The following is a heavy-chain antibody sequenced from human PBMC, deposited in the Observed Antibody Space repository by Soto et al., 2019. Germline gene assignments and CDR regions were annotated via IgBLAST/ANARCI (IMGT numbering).Heavy chain of an antibody. CDR1: GGTFSSYA. D-gene: IGHD2-15*01. Sequence: SVKVSCKASGGTFSSYAISWVRQAPGQGLEWMGGIIPIFGTANYAQKFQGRVTITADESTSTAYMELSSLRSEDTAVYYCALPGCSGGSCPSSSGWYDDTFDYWGQGTLVTVS. CDR3: ALPGCSGGSCPSSSGWYDDTFDY. CDR2: IIPIFGTA. V-gene: IGHV1-69*13. J-gene: IGHJ4*02.